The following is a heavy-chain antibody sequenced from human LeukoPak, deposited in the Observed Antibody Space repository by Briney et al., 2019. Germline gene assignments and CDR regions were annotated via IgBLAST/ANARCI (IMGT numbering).Heavy chain of an antibody. D-gene: IGHD2-2*02. V-gene: IGHV3-21*01. CDR1: GFTFSSYS. CDR2: ISSSSSYI. J-gene: IGHJ4*02. Sequence: GGSLRLSCAASGFTFSSYSMNWVRQAPGKGLEWVSSISSSSSYIYYADSVKGRFTISRGNAKNSLYLQMNSLRAEDTAVYYCARGPRGIVVVPAAIAYWGQGTLVTVSS. CDR3: ARGPRGIVVVPAAIAY.